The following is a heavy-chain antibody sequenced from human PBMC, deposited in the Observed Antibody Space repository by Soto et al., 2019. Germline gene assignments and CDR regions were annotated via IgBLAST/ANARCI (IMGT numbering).Heavy chain of an antibody. CDR1: GYTFPTYY. D-gene: IGHD2-2*02. V-gene: IGHV1-46*03. Sequence: ASVKVSCKASGYTFPTYYIHWVRQAPGQGLEWMGVISPSGGSTSYAQKFQARVTMTRDTSTSTVYMELSSLRSEDTAVYYCASVREKQVLHHAFALWGEGTMVAV. J-gene: IGHJ3*01. CDR3: ASVREKQVLHHAFAL. CDR2: ISPSGGST.